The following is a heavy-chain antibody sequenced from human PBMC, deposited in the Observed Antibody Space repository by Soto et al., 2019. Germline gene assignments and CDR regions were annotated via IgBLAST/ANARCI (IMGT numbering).Heavy chain of an antibody. CDR1: GFIFSDYY. V-gene: IGHV3-11*01. CDR2: ISSSGGTI. D-gene: IGHD6-13*01. CDR3: ARDRMYRSTWYSY. J-gene: IGHJ1*01. Sequence: PGGSLRLSCAASGFIFSDYYMSWIRQAPGKGLEWVSYISSSGGTIYYADSVKGRFTISRDNAKNSLYLQMNSLRAEDTAVYYCARDRMYRSTWYSYWGQGNLVTVSS.